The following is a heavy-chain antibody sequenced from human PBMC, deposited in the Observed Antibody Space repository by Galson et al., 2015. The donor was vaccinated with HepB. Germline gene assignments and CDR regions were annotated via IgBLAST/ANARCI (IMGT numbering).Heavy chain of an antibody. CDR2: IGAHGGTK. CDR3: AKERDSSSWYDWCFDL. D-gene: IGHD6-13*01. V-gene: IGHV3-23*01. Sequence: SLRLSCAASGFTFSSYAMNWVRQAPGKGLEWVSAIGAHGGTKSYADSVKGRFTISRDNSKNTLYLQMNSLRAEDTAVFYCAKERDSSSWYDWCFDLWGRGTLVTVSS. J-gene: IGHJ2*01. CDR1: GFTFSSYA.